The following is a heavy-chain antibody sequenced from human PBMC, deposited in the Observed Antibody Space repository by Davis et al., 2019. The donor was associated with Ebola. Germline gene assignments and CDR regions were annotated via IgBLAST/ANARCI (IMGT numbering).Heavy chain of an antibody. Sequence: GSLRLSCVVSGFTFSSYAMSWVRQPPGKGLEWIGEINHSGSTNYNPSLKSRVTISVDTSKNQFSLKLSSVTAADTAVYYCARGVGTRADYWGQGTLVTVSS. D-gene: IGHD2-21*02. CDR1: GFTFSSYA. J-gene: IGHJ4*02. CDR3: ARGVGTRADY. CDR2: INHSGST. V-gene: IGHV4-34*01.